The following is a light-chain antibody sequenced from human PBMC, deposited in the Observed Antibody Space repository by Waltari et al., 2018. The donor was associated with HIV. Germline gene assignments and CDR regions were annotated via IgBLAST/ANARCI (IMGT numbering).Light chain of an antibody. CDR2: GAT. J-gene: IGKJ1*01. CDR3: QQYGDSPET. CDR1: ESVTSSY. Sequence: EIVLTQSPGTLSLSPGERATLSCRASESVTSSYLAWYQQKPGPAPRLLSYGATSRATGIPDRFSGSGSGTDFTLTIRRLEPEDFAVYWCQQYGDSPETFGQGTKVEIK. V-gene: IGKV3-20*01.